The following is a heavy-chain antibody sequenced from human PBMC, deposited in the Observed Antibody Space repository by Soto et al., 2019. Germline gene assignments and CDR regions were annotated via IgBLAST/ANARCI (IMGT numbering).Heavy chain of an antibody. CDR1: GYSFTSYW. J-gene: IGHJ5*02. D-gene: IGHD6-13*01. V-gene: IGHV5-10-1*01. Sequence: PGESLKISCKGSGYSFTSYWISWVRQMPGKGLEWMGRIDPSDSYTNYSPSFQGHVTISADKSISTAYLQWSSLKASDTAMYYCARHGPKVLHVGSSSSIDPWGQGTLVTVSS. CDR2: IDPSDSYT. CDR3: ARHGPKVLHVGSSSSIDP.